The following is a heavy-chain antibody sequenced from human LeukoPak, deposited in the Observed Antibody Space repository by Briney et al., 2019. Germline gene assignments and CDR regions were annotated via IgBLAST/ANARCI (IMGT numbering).Heavy chain of an antibody. V-gene: IGHV1-2*02. CDR2: INPNSGGT. Sequence: ASVKVSCTASGYTFTGYYMHWVRQAPGQELEWMGWINPNSGGTNYAQKFQGRVTMTRDTSISTAYMELSRLTSDDTAIYYCSGSYYVYYFEYWGQGTLVTVSS. J-gene: IGHJ4*02. CDR3: SGSYYVYYFEY. CDR1: GYTFTGYY. D-gene: IGHD1-26*01.